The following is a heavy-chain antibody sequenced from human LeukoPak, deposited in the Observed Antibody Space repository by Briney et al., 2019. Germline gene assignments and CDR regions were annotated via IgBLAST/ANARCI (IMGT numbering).Heavy chain of an antibody. Sequence: PGGSLRLSCVASGFTFSNYEMNWVRQAPGKGLEWASAISGSGGSTYYADSVKGRFTISRDNSKNTLYLQMNSLRAEDTAVYYCAKMGTDIAAAGTVDYWGQGTLVTVSS. CDR2: ISGSGGST. D-gene: IGHD6-13*01. CDR1: GFTFSNYE. V-gene: IGHV3-23*01. J-gene: IGHJ4*02. CDR3: AKMGTDIAAAGTVDY.